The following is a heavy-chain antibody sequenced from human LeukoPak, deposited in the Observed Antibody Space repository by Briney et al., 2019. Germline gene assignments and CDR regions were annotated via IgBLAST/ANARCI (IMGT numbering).Heavy chain of an antibody. D-gene: IGHD3-16*02. CDR3: ARADYDYVWGSYRQYYFDY. CDR2: IKQGGSEK. Sequence: GGSLRLSCAASGFTFSSYWMSWVRQAPGKGLGWVANIKQGGSEKYYVDSVKGRFTISRDNAKNSLYLQMNSLRAEDTAVYYCARADYDYVWGSYRQYYFDYWGQGTLVTVSS. CDR1: GFTFSSYW. V-gene: IGHV3-7*01. J-gene: IGHJ4*02.